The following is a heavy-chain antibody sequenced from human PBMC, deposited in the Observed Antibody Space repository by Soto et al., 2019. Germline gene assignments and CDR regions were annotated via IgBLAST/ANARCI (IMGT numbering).Heavy chain of an antibody. CDR1: EFTVSSNH. D-gene: IGHD3-16*01. CDR3: ASQSTYTFAY. J-gene: IGHJ4*02. Sequence: EVQLVESGGGLIQPGGSLRLSCAASEFTVSSNHMSWVRQAPGKGLELVSVIYSGGSTYYADSVKGRFTISRDHSENTLYLQMNSLRAEDTAFYCCASQSTYTFAYWGQGTLVTVSS. CDR2: IYSGGST. V-gene: IGHV3-53*01.